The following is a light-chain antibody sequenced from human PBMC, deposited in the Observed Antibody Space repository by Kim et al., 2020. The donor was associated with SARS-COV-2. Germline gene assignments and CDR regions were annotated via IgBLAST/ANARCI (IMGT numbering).Light chain of an antibody. Sequence: QSALTQPPSASGSPGQSVTISCSGTSSDVGGHNYVSWYQHHPGKVPKLMIYEVNKRPSGVPDRFSGSKSANTASLTVSGLQAEDEADYYCSSYTVTNSLIVGGGTQLTVL. CDR2: EVN. CDR1: SSDVGGHNY. V-gene: IGLV2-8*01. CDR3: SSYTVTNSLI. J-gene: IGLJ2*01.